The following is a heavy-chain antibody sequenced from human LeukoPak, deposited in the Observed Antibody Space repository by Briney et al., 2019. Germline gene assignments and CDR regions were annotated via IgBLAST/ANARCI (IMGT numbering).Heavy chain of an antibody. D-gene: IGHD2-15*01. CDR3: ARAELSCSVSTCLSY. J-gene: IGHJ4*02. V-gene: IGHV7-4-1*02. CDR2: INTNTGNP. CDR1: GYTFSTYA. Sequence: ASVKVSCKTSGYTFSTYAINWVRQAPGQGLEWMGWINTNTGNPTYAQGFTGRFVFSLDTSVSTAYLQISSLRAEDTAVYYCARAELSCSVSTCLSYWGQGTLVTVSS.